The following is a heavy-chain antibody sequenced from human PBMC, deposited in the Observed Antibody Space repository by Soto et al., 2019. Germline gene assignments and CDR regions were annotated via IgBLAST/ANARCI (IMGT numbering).Heavy chain of an antibody. V-gene: IGHV3-21*01. D-gene: IGHD5-18*01. CDR2: ISSSSSYI. CDR3: ARDDRVYTNYDAFDI. CDR1: GFTFSSYS. J-gene: IGHJ3*02. Sequence: EVQLVESGGGLVQPGGSLRLSCAASGFTFSSYSMNWVRQAPGKGLEWVSSISSSSSYIYYADSVKGRFTISRDNAKNSLYLQMNSLRAEDTAVYYCARDDRVYTNYDAFDIWGQGTMVTVSS.